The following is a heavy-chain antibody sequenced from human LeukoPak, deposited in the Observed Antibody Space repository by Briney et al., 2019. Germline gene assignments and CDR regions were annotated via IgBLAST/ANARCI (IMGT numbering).Heavy chain of an antibody. D-gene: IGHD3-10*01. Sequence: SETLSLTCTVSGGSLSSSSYYWGWIRQPPVKGLEWIGTIYYSGNTYYNPSLKSRVTISVDTSKNQFSLKLSSVTAADTAVYYCARLYYYASGSYFMNFDYWGQGTLVTVSS. CDR2: IYYSGNT. J-gene: IGHJ4*02. CDR3: ARLYYYASGSYFMNFDY. V-gene: IGHV4-39*01. CDR1: GGSLSSSSYY.